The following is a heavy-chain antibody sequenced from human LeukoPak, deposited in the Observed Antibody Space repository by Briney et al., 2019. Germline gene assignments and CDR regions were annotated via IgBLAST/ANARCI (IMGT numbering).Heavy chain of an antibody. J-gene: IGHJ5*02. CDR3: ARDSGSSLFNWFDP. V-gene: IGHV3-48*03. D-gene: IGHD1-26*01. CDR2: ISSGGSPI. CDR1: GFTFSSYE. Sequence: GGSLRLSCAASGFTFSSYEMNWVRQAPGKGLEWVSFISSGGSPIYYADSVKGRFTISRDNAKNSLYLQMNSLRAEDTAVYYCARDSGSSLFNWFDPWGQGTLVTVSS.